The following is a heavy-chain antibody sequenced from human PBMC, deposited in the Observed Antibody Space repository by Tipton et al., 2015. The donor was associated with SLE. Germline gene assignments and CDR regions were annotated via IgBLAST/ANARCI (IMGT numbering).Heavy chain of an antibody. Sequence: QLVQSGAEVKKPGSSVKVPCKASGGTFDSFDIIWVRQAPGQGLEWMGGIIPIFGTANYAQKFQGRVTITTDESTSTAYMELSSLRSEDTAVYYCARFSGSYWGWFDPWGQGTLVTVSS. CDR1: GGTFDSFD. CDR2: IIPIFGTA. V-gene: IGHV1-69*05. CDR3: ARFSGSYWGWFDP. D-gene: IGHD1-26*01. J-gene: IGHJ5*02.